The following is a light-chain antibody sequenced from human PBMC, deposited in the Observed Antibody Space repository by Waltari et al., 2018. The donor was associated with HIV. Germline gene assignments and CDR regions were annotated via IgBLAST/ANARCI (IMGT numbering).Light chain of an antibody. CDR2: DKD. V-gene: IGLV1-51*01. CDR3: GTWDSRLRAGV. CDR1: SSNIGKSS. J-gene: IGLJ2*01. Sequence: QSVLTQPPSVSAAPGQKVTISCSGGSSNIGKSSVSWYQQLPGTAHKLLIYDKDKRCSGIPDRFSGSKSGTSATLGITGLQTGDAADYYCGTWDSRLRAGVFGGGTKLTVL.